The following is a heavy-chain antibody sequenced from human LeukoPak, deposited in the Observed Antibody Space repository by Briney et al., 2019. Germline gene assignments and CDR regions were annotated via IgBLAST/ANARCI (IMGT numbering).Heavy chain of an antibody. CDR2: INPNSGGT. V-gene: IGHV1-2*02. J-gene: IGHJ3*02. D-gene: IGHD5-12*01. Sequence: ASVKVSCKASGYTFTGYYMHWVRQAPGQGLEWMGWINPNSGGTNYAQKLQGRVTMTTDTSTSTAYMELRSLRSDDTAVYYCARRQAYSGYDSSPRHAFDIWGQGTMVTVSS. CDR3: ARRQAYSGYDSSPRHAFDI. CDR1: GYTFTGYY.